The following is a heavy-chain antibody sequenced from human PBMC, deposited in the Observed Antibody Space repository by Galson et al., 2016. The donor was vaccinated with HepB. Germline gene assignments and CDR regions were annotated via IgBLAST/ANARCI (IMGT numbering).Heavy chain of an antibody. D-gene: IGHD3-10*01. Sequence: SLRLSCAASGFTFSSYGMHRVRQAPGKGLEWVAVKWYDGSKQYYADSVKGRFTISRDNSKNTLYLQMNSLRAEDTAVYYCARDPNRYYYGSGSPPDDWGQGTLVTVAS. CDR2: KWYDGSKQ. CDR3: ARDPNRYYYGSGSPPDD. J-gene: IGHJ4*02. V-gene: IGHV3-33*01. CDR1: GFTFSSYG.